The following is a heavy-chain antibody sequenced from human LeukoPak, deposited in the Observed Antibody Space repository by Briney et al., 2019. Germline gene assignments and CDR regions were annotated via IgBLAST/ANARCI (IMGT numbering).Heavy chain of an antibody. D-gene: IGHD6-13*01. CDR2: IWYDGSNK. CDR3: ARVPGYSSSWPSLDY. CDR1: GFTFSSYG. Sequence: GGSLRLSCAASGFTFSSYGMHWVRQAPGKGLEWVAVIWYDGSNKYYADSVEGRFTISRDNSKNTLYLQMNSLRAEDTAVYYCARVPGYSSSWPSLDYWGQGTLVTVSS. J-gene: IGHJ4*02. V-gene: IGHV3-33*01.